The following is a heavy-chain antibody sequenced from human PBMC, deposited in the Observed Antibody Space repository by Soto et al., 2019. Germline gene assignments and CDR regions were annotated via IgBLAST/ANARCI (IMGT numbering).Heavy chain of an antibody. V-gene: IGHV1-8*01. J-gene: IGHJ5*02. CDR3: ARGRHSGYDWIRVVVVAATASSGVFDP. CDR2: MNPNSGNT. CDR1: GYTFTSYD. D-gene: IGHD2-15*01. Sequence: GASVKVSCKAAGYTFTSYDINWVRQATGQGLEWMGWMNPNSGNTGYAQKFQGRVTMTRNTSISTAYMELSSLRSEDTAVHYCARGRHSGYDWIRVVVVAATASSGVFDPWGQGTLVTVSS.